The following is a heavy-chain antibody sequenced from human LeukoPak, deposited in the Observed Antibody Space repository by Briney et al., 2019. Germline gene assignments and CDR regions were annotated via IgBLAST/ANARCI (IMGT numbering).Heavy chain of an antibody. CDR2: IRGKANSYAT. Sequence: PGGSLRLSCAASGFTFSGSAMHWVRQASGKGLEWVGRIRGKANSYATAYAASVKGRFTISRDDSKNTAYLQMNSLKTEDTAVYYCARGFCSGGNCYSGDYWGQGTLVTVSS. CDR3: ARGFCSGGNCYSGDY. V-gene: IGHV3-73*01. D-gene: IGHD2-15*01. CDR1: GFTFSGSA. J-gene: IGHJ4*02.